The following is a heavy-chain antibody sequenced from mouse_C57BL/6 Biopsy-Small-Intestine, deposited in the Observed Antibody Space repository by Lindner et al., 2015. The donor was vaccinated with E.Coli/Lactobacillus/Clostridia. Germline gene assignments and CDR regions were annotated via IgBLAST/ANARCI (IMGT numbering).Heavy chain of an antibody. Sequence: VQLQRSGAEAGPRPGAFDVSWSCKVSWLHLHKLWYKLGEAENWTGLSGLERFYPKKLVILTTIEKFKGKATLTADKSSSTAYMELRSLTSEDSAVYFCARGHDGYYGHFDVWGTGTTVTVSS. V-gene: IGHV1-81*01. CDR1: WLHLHKLW. CDR3: ARGHDGYYGHFDV. D-gene: IGHD2-3*01. CDR2: FYPKKLVIL. J-gene: IGHJ1*03.